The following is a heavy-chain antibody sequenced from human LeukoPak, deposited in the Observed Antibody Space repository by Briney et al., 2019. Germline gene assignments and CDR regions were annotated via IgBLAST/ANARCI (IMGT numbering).Heavy chain of an antibody. CDR2: ILYTGIT. CDR3: ARGASGYSYG. V-gene: IGHV4-59*13. D-gene: IGHD5-18*01. Sequence: SETLSLTCTVSGGSITNFYWGWIRQPPGTGLEWIGYILYTGITSYNPSLKSRVTMSVDTSIHQFSLTLSSVTAADTAVYYCARGASGYSYGWGQGTLVTVSS. J-gene: IGHJ4*02. CDR1: GGSITNFY.